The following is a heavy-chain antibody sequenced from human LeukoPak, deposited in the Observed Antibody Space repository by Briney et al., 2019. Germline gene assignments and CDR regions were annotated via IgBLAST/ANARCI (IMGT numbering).Heavy chain of an antibody. CDR3: VRDWDHYDFDS. J-gene: IGHJ5*01. D-gene: IGHD3-3*01. CDR1: GFTFSNYW. V-gene: IGHV3-74*01. Sequence: GGSLRLSCAASGFTFSNYWIHWVRQAPGKGLVWVSRINPAGIYANYADSVKGRFTISRDNAKNTVYLQMNSLRAEDTALFYCVRDWDHYDFDSWGQGTLVTVSS. CDR2: INPAGIYA.